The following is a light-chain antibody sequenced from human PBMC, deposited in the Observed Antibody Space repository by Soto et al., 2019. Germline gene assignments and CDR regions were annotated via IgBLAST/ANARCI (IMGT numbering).Light chain of an antibody. CDR2: AAS. J-gene: IGKJ1*01. CDR3: QKYNSAPRT. V-gene: IGKV1-27*01. Sequence: DIHMTQSPSSLSASVGDRITITCRASEDISNYLAWYQQKPGKVPKLLIYAASTLQSGVPSRFSGSGSGTDFTLTISSLQPEDVATYYCQKYNSAPRTFGQGTKVEVK. CDR1: EDISNY.